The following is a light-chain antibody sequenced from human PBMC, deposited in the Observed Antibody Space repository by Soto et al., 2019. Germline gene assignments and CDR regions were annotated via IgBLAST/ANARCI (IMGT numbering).Light chain of an antibody. J-gene: IGKJ1*01. V-gene: IGKV3-15*01. CDR1: QNGGTS. Sequence: MTQSPATVSVSLGERATIFCRASQNGGTSLAWYQQIPGQPASLLIHGASIRATGVPARFTGSGSGTEFTLTISGLQSEDVAVSYCQRYNDWPPWTFGQGTKVDIK. CDR2: GAS. CDR3: QRYNDWPPWT.